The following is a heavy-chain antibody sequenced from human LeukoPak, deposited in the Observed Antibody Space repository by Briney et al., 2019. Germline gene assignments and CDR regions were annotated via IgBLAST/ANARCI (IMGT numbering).Heavy chain of an antibody. J-gene: IGHJ4*02. Sequence: GGSLRLSCAASGFSFANYWMSWVRQAPGKGLEWVANVKEDGTTKQYVDSVKGRFTISRDNAKNSLYLQMDSLRAEDTAVYYCVSQEVVPHWGQGTLVSVSS. CDR1: GFSFANYW. V-gene: IGHV3-7*01. D-gene: IGHD2-15*01. CDR3: VSQEVVPH. CDR2: VKEDGTTK.